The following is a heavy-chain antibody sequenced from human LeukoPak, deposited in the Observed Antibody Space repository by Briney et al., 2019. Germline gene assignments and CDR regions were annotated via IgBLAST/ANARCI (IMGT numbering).Heavy chain of an antibody. CDR1: GGSISSYY. V-gene: IGHV4-59*01. CDR2: IYYSGST. D-gene: IGHD6-13*01. CDR3: ARVRGYMTEDFFDY. J-gene: IGHJ4*02. Sequence: PSETLSLTCTVSGGSISSYYWSWIRQPPGKGLEWIGYIYYSGSTDYNPSLKSRVTISVDTSRNQFSLRLSSVTAADTAVYYCARVRGYMTEDFFDYWGQGTLVTVSS.